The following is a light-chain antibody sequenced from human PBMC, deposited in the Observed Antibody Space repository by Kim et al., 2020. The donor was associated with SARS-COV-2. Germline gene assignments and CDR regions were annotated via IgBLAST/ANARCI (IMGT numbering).Light chain of an antibody. CDR3: QQYNNWPPWT. CDR1: QGVSSN. CDR2: GAS. J-gene: IGKJ1*01. Sequence: SPGERAPLSCRASQGVSSNLAWYQQKPGQAPRLLIYGASTRATGIPARFSGGGSGTEFTLTISSLQSEDFAVYYCQQYNNWPPWTFGQGTKVDIK. V-gene: IGKV3-15*01.